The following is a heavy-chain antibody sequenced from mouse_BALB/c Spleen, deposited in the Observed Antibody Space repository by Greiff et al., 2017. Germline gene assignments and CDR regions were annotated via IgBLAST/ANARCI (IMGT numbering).Heavy chain of an antibody. J-gene: IGHJ4*01. D-gene: IGHD3-1*01. CDR1: GYAFSSYW. CDR2: IYPGDGDT. Sequence: VKLVESGAELVRPGSSVKISCKASGYAFSSYWMNWVKQRPGQGLEWIGQIYPGDGDTNYNGKFKGKATLTADKSSSTAYMQLSSLTSEDSAVYFCAKRSSGYAMDYWGQGTSVTVSS. CDR3: AKRSSGYAMDY. V-gene: IGHV1-80*01.